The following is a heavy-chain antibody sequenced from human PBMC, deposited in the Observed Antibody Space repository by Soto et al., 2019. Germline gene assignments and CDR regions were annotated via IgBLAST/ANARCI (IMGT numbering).Heavy chain of an antibody. CDR2: ISGSGGST. CDR3: AKITYYYDSSGYYYRNSHFDS. V-gene: IGHV3-23*01. J-gene: IGHJ4*02. D-gene: IGHD3-22*01. CDR1: GFTFSSYA. Sequence: LRLSCAASGFTFSSYAMSWVRQAPGKGLEWVSAISGSGGSTYYADSVKGRFTISRDNSKSTMYLQMNSLRAEDTAVYYCAKITYYYDSSGYYYRNSHFDSWGQGTMLTVSS.